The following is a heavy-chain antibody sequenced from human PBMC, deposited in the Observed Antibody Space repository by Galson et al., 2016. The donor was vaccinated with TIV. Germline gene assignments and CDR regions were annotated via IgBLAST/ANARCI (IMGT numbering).Heavy chain of an antibody. CDR1: GYSFTNYW. V-gene: IGHV5-10-1*01. CDR3: ARGVSTGSGWLDP. J-gene: IGHJ5*02. D-gene: IGHD3-3*01. Sequence: QSGAEVKKPGESLRISCKGSGYSFTNYWITWVRQMPGKGLEWMGRIDPSDSYINYSPSFQGHVTISADRSINTAYLQWSSLKASDSAMYYCARGVSTGSGWLDPWARAPWSPSPQ. CDR2: IDPSDSYI.